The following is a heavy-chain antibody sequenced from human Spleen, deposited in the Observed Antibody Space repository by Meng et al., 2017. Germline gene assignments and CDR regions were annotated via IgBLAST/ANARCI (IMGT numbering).Heavy chain of an antibody. CDR1: GYTFPDYW. Sequence: GPRVQSGAQGKKPGASGTASSKASGYTFPDYWLNWVRRAPGQGLEWMGRINPKSGDTHYAQRFQGRVTMTGDTSISTAYMELSGLRSDDTAMYYCARDEDISAAGKLFGDYWGQGTLVTVSS. D-gene: IGHD6-13*01. CDR2: INPKSGDT. V-gene: IGHV1-2*06. J-gene: IGHJ4*02. CDR3: ARDEDISAAGKLFGDY.